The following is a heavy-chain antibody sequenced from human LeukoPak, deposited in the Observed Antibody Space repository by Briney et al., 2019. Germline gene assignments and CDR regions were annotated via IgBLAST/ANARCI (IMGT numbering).Heavy chain of an antibody. V-gene: IGHV3-23*01. Sequence: PGGSLRLSCVASGFTFRRYGMTWVRQAPGKGLEWVSAINPSGGSTYYGDSVKGRFIISRDNSKNTLYLQMNSLRAEDTALYYCAKCDFWSANDFFDIWGQGTMVTVSS. J-gene: IGHJ3*02. CDR2: INPSGGST. CDR3: AKCDFWSANDFFDI. D-gene: IGHD3-3*01. CDR1: GFTFRRYG.